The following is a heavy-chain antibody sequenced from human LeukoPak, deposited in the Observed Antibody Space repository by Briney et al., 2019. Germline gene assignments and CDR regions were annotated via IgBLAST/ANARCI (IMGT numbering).Heavy chain of an antibody. Sequence: GGSLRLSCAASGFTFSRSWMHWVRQAPGKGLVWVSRINSDGSSTTYADSVKGRFTISRDNAKNTMYLQMNSLRAEDTAVYYCARGTLDGGYDGGGTFDYWGQGTLVTVSS. CDR1: GFTFSRSW. V-gene: IGHV3-74*01. J-gene: IGHJ4*02. D-gene: IGHD5-12*01. CDR3: ARGTLDGGYDGGGTFDY. CDR2: INSDGSST.